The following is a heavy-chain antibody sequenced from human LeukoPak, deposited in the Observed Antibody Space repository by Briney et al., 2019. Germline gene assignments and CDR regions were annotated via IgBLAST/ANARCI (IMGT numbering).Heavy chain of an antibody. D-gene: IGHD6-19*01. V-gene: IGHV1-2*02. CDR2: INPNSGGT. CDR3: ARVVAEYYYYYGMDV. CDR1: GYTFTGYY. J-gene: IGHJ6*02. Sequence: GASVKVSCKASGYTFTGYYMHWVRQAPGQGLEWMGWINPNSGGTNHAQKFQGRVTMTRDTSISTAYMELSRLRSDDTAVYYCARVVAEYYYYYGMDVWGQGTTVTVSS.